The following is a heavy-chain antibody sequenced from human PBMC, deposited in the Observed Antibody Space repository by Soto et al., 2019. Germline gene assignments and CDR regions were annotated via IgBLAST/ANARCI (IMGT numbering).Heavy chain of an antibody. V-gene: IGHV3-30-3*01. J-gene: IGHJ6*02. CDR3: ARDRAALLARTFGESLVGNRMDV. CDR1: GFTFSSYA. D-gene: IGHD3-10*01. CDR2: ISYDGSNK. Sequence: GGSLRLSCAASGFTFSSYAMHWVRQAPGKGLEWVAVISYDGSNKYYADSVKGRFTISRDNSKNTLYLQMNSLRAEDTAVYYCARDRAALLARTFGESLVGNRMDVWGQGTTVTVSS.